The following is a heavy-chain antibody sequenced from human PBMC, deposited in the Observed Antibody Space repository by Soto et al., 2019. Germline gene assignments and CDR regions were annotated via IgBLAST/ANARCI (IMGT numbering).Heavy chain of an antibody. CDR2: IWYDVSNK. J-gene: IGHJ6*01. D-gene: IGHD3-3*01. V-gene: IGHV3-33*01. Sequence: QVQLVESGGGVVQPGRSLRLSCAASGFTFSSYGMHWVRQAPGKGLEWVAVIWYDVSNKYYADSVKGRFTISRDNSKNTLYLQMNSLRAEDTAVYYCARDLLWSTYYYYGMDVLGQGSTVTVS. CDR3: ARDLLWSTYYYYGMDV. CDR1: GFTFSSYG.